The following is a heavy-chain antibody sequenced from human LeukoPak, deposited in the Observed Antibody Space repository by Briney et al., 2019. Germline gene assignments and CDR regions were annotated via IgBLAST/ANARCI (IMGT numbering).Heavy chain of an antibody. D-gene: IGHD6-19*01. V-gene: IGHV3-30-3*01. Sequence: GRSLRLSCAASGFTFSSYAMHWVRQAPGKGLEWVAVISYDGSSKYYADSVKGRFTISRDNSKNTLYLQMNSLRAEDTAVYYCARSYVRGWYEVGGIDYWGQGTLVTVSS. CDR3: ARSYVRGWYEVGGIDY. CDR2: ISYDGSSK. CDR1: GFTFSSYA. J-gene: IGHJ4*02.